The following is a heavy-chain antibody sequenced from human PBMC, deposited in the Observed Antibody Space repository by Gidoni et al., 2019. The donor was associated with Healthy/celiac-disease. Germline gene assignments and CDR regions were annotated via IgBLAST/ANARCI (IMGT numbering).Heavy chain of an antibody. Sequence: VQLVASGGGVVQPGRSLRLSCAASGFTFSSYAMHWVRQAPGKGLEWVAVISYDGSNKYYADSVKGRFTISRDNSKNTLYLQMNSLRAEDTAVYYCAREDGAVFDYWGQGTLVTVSS. D-gene: IGHD4-17*01. V-gene: IGHV3-30-3*01. CDR1: GFTFSSYA. CDR3: AREDGAVFDY. J-gene: IGHJ4*02. CDR2: ISYDGSNK.